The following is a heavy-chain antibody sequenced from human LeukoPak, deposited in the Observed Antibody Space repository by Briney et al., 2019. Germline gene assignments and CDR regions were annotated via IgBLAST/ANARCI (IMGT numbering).Heavy chain of an antibody. J-gene: IGHJ4*02. Sequence: GGSLRLSCAASGFTFSSYWMHWVRQAPGKGLVWVSRINSDGSSTSYADSVKGRFTISRDNAKNTLYLQMNSLRAEDTAVYYCARDQGGILTGYYTEFDYWGQETLVTVSS. V-gene: IGHV3-74*01. CDR3: ARDQGGILTGYYTEFDY. D-gene: IGHD3-9*01. CDR1: GFTFSSYW. CDR2: INSDGSST.